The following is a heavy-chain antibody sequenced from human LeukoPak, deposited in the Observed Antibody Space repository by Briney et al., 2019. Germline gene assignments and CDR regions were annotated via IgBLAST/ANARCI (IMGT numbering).Heavy chain of an antibody. CDR1: GYTFTGYY. J-gene: IGHJ1*01. Sequence: ASVKVSCKASGYTFTGYYIHWIRQAPGHGLEWMGWINPSVGVTNLTQKFQGRVTLTRDTSITTVYMDLSSLRSDDTAVYYCARDFSRIFWSGFFSGWGQGTLVTVSS. V-gene: IGHV1-2*02. CDR2: INPSVGVT. CDR3: ARDFSRIFWSGFFSG. D-gene: IGHD3-3*01.